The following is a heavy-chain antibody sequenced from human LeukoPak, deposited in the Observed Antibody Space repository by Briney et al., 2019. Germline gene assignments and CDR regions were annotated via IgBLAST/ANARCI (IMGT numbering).Heavy chain of an antibody. CDR3: AKGYCSSTSCYPEAPSDY. Sequence: GRSLRLSCATSGFTFSNYGMHWVRQAPGKGLEWVAVISYDGNSKYYVDSVKGRFTISRDNSKNTLYLQMNSLRAEDTAVYYCAKGYCSSTSCYPEAPSDYWGQGTLVTVSS. D-gene: IGHD2-2*01. J-gene: IGHJ4*02. CDR2: ISYDGNSK. V-gene: IGHV3-30*18. CDR1: GFTFSNYG.